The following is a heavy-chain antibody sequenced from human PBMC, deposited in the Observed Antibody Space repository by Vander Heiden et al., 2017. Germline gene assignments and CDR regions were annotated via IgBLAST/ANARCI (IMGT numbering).Heavy chain of an antibody. V-gene: IGHV4-39*01. CDR2: SYYSGST. CDR1: GGSISSSSYY. J-gene: IGHJ4*02. D-gene: IGHD3-10*01. Sequence: LQLQESGPGLVKPSETLSLTCTVSGGSISSSSYYWGWIRQPPGKGLEWIGSSYYSGSTYYNPSLKSRVTISVDTSKNQFSLKLSSVTAADTAVYYCARQRLRITMVRGKKYFDYWGQGTLVTVSS. CDR3: ARQRLRITMVRGKKYFDY.